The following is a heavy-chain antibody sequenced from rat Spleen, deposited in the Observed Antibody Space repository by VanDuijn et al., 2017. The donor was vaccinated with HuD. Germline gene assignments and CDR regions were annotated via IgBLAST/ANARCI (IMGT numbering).Heavy chain of an antibody. CDR1: GFTFSNYW. V-gene: IGHV5-31*01. D-gene: IGHD1-11*01. CDR3: ARRNYGYTVYFEY. Sequence: EVQLVESGGGLVQPGRSLKLSCVASGFTFSNYWMTWIRQAPGKGLEWVASISNAAGKVYYPDSVKGRFTISRDTAQNILYLQMDSLGSEDTATFYCARRNYGYTVYFEYWGQGVMVTVSS. J-gene: IGHJ2*01. CDR2: ISNAAGKV.